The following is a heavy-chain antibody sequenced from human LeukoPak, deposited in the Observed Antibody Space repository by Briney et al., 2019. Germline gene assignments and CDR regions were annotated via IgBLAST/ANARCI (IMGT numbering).Heavy chain of an antibody. CDR3: ARRLTTAETFDY. V-gene: IGHV5-51*01. CDR2: IYPGDSDT. D-gene: IGHD1-1*01. Sequence: GESLKISCNGSGYSFTTYWIGWVRQMPGKGLEWMGIIYPGDSDTRYSPSFQGQITISADKSINTAYLQWNSLRASDTAMYYCARRLTTAETFDYWGQGTLVTVSS. J-gene: IGHJ4*02. CDR1: GYSFTTYW.